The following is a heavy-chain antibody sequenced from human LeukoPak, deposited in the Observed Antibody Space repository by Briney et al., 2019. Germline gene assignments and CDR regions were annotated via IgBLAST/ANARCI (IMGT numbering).Heavy chain of an antibody. CDR2: INPNSGGT. CDR1: GYTFTDYY. D-gene: IGHD3-10*01. V-gene: IGHV1-2*02. Sequence: ASVKVSCKASGYTFTDYYMHWVRQAPGQGLEWMGWINPNSGGTKYAQKFQGNITMTRDTSISTAYMELSRLRSDDTAVYYCARGPLYGSGTSWGQGTLVTVSS. J-gene: IGHJ5*02. CDR3: ARGPLYGSGTS.